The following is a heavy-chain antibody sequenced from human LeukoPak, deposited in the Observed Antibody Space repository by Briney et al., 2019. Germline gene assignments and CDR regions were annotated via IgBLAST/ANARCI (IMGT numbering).Heavy chain of an antibody. Sequence: GGSLRLSCAASGFTFSSYAMHWVRQAPGKGLEWVAVISYDGSNKYYADSVKGRFTISRDNSKNTLYLQMNSLRAGDTAVYYCARDPNAYYGSGSFAAFDIWGQGTMVTVSS. V-gene: IGHV3-30*04. CDR1: GFTFSSYA. J-gene: IGHJ3*02. D-gene: IGHD3-10*01. CDR3: ARDPNAYYGSGSFAAFDI. CDR2: ISYDGSNK.